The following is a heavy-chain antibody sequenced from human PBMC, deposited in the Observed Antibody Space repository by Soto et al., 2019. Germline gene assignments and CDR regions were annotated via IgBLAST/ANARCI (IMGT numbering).Heavy chain of an antibody. CDR1: GGSISGSSYY. CDR3: ARNSFELIAVGYFDY. V-gene: IGHV4-39*01. J-gene: IGHJ4*02. D-gene: IGHD6-19*01. Sequence: PSETLSLTCTVSGGSISGSSYYWGWIRQPPGKGLEWIGSIYYSGSTYYNPSLKSRVTISVDTSKNQFSLKLSSVTAADTAVYYCARNSFELIAVGYFDYWGQGTLVTVSS. CDR2: IYYSGST.